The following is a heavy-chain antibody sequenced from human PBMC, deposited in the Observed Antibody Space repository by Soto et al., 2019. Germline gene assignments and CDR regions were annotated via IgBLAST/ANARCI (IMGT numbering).Heavy chain of an antibody. Sequence: QVQLVQSGAEVKKPGASVKVSCKASGYTFTSYSMHWVRQAPGHGLEWMGLINPSGGSTSYALKFQGRVTMTRYTSTSTGYMELSSLRSEDTAVYYCARQPTSGWYDWFDPWGQGTLVTVSS. CDR1: GYTFTSYS. V-gene: IGHV1-46*01. J-gene: IGHJ5*02. CDR3: ARQPTSGWYDWFDP. D-gene: IGHD6-19*01. CDR2: INPSGGST.